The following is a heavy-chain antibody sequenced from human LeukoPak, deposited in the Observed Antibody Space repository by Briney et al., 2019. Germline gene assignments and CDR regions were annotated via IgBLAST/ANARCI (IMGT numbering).Heavy chain of an antibody. J-gene: IGHJ6*03. CDR2: IRYDGSNK. CDR1: GFTFSSYG. D-gene: IGHD3-3*01. Sequence: GGSLRLSCAASGFTFSSYGMHWVRQAPGKGLEWVAFIRYDGSNKYYADSVKGRFTISRDNSKNTLYLQMNSLRAEDTAVYYCAKDKVYGLEWGPMGYYMDVWGKGTTVTVSS. CDR3: AKDKVYGLEWGPMGYYMDV. V-gene: IGHV3-30*02.